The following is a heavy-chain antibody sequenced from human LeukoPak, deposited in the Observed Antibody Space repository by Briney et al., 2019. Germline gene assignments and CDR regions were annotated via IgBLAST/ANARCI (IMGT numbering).Heavy chain of an antibody. Sequence: GASVKVSCKASGYTFTSYGISWVRQAPGQGLEWMGWISAYNGNTNYAQKLQGRVTMTTDTSTSTAYMELRSLRSDDTAVYYCARDGGGNTIFGVVTPWPYYFYGMDVWGQGTTVTVSS. CDR1: GYTFTSYG. J-gene: IGHJ6*02. CDR2: ISAYNGNT. D-gene: IGHD3-3*01. CDR3: ARDGGGNTIFGVVTPWPYYFYGMDV. V-gene: IGHV1-18*01.